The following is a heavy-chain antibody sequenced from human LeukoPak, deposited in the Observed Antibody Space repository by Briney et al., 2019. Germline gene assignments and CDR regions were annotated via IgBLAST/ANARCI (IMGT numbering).Heavy chain of an antibody. CDR2: IFYSGST. CDR3: ARGETVIAAAFYLSE. Sequence: SETLSLTCTVSGGSISTSNYYWGWIRQPPGKGLEWIGNIFYSGSTYYSPSLKSRVTISLDTSRNQFSLKLSSVTAADTAVYYCARGETVIAAAFYLSEWGQGTLVTVSS. V-gene: IGHV4-39*07. CDR1: GGSISTSNYY. J-gene: IGHJ4*02. D-gene: IGHD6-13*01.